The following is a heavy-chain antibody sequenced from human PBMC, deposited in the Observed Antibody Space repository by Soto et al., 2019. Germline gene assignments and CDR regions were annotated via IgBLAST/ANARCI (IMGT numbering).Heavy chain of an antibody. CDR1: GGTFSSYA. CDR3: AREIQVGQLLTFDY. CDR2: IIPIFGTA. D-gene: IGHD2-2*01. V-gene: IGHV1-69*01. J-gene: IGHJ4*02. Sequence: QVQLVQSGAEVKNPGSSVQVSCKASGGTFSSYAISWVRQAPGQGLEWMGGIIPIFGTANYAHKFQGRVTITADESTSTAYLELSSLRSEDTAVYYCAREIQVGQLLTFDYWCQGTLVTFSA.